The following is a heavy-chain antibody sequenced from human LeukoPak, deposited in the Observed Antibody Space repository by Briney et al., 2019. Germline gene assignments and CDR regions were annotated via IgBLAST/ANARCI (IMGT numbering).Heavy chain of an antibody. CDR3: AKLYYDILTGYSPFDY. V-gene: IGHV3-23*01. J-gene: IGHJ4*02. CDR2: ISGSGGST. Sequence: GGSLRLSCAASGFTFSSYAMSWVGQAPGNGLHSVSAISGSGGSTYYADSVKGRFTISRDNSKNTLYLQMNSLRAEDTAVYYCAKLYYDILTGYSPFDYWGQGTLVTVSS. CDR1: GFTFSSYA. D-gene: IGHD3-9*01.